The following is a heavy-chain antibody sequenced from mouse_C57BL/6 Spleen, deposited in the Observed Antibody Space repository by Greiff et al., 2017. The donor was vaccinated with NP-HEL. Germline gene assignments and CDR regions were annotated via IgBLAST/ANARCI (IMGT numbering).Heavy chain of an antibody. J-gene: IGHJ4*01. Sequence: QVQLQQPGAELVRPGSSVKLSCKASGYTFTSYWMDWVKQRPGQGLEWIGNIYPSDSDTHYNHKFKDKATLTVDKSSSTAYMQLSSLASEDSAVYYCASAGTWAMDYWGQGTSVTVSS. V-gene: IGHV1-61*01. CDR3: ASAGTWAMDY. CDR1: GYTFTSYW. D-gene: IGHD3-3*01. CDR2: IYPSDSDT.